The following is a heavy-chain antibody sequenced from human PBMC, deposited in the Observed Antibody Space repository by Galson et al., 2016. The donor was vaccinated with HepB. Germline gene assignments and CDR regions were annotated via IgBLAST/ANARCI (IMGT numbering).Heavy chain of an antibody. V-gene: IGHV1-18*01. Sequence: SVKVSCKASGYTFTSYGISWVRQAPGQGLEWIGWTSTNNDYTNYAHKFQGRVTMTTDTSTTTAYMELRSLRSDDTAVYYCARGHRRNSGWSPLDYWGQGTLVTVSS. J-gene: IGHJ4*02. CDR2: TSTNNDYT. CDR3: ARGHRRNSGWSPLDY. D-gene: IGHD6-19*01. CDR1: GYTFTSYG.